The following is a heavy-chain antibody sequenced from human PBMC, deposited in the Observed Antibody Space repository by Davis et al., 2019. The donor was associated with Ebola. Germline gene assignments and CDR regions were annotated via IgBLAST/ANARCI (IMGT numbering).Heavy chain of an antibody. CDR2: INHSGST. D-gene: IGHD5-18*01. CDR3: ARDRRRGYSYGKGLYYGMDV. J-gene: IGHJ6*02. V-gene: IGHV4-34*01. CDR1: GGSFSGYY. Sequence: SETLSLTCAVYGGSFSGYYWSWIRQPPGKGLEWIGEINHSGSTNYNPSLKSRVTISVDTSKNQFSLKLSSVTAADTAVYYCARDRRRGYSYGKGLYYGMDVWGQGTTVTVSS.